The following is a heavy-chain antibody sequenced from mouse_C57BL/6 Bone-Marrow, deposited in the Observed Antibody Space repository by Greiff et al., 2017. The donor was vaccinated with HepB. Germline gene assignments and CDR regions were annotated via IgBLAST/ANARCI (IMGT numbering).Heavy chain of an antibody. J-gene: IGHJ2*01. Sequence: VQLKESGAELVRPGASVKLSCTASGFNIKDDYMHWVKQRPEQGLEWIGWIDPENGDTEYASKFQGKATITADTSSNTAYLQLSSLTSEDTAVYYCTTYQFAYWGQGTTLTVSS. CDR2: IDPENGDT. V-gene: IGHV14-4*01. CDR3: TTYQFAY. CDR1: GFNIKDDY.